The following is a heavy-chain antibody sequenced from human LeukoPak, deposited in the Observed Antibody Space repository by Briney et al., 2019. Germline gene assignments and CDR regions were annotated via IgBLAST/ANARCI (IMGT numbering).Heavy chain of an antibody. CDR2: INPSGGST. V-gene: IGHV1-46*01. J-gene: IGHJ4*02. D-gene: IGHD6-19*01. CDR3: ARVRRLSRSGWYRLDFDY. CDR1: GYTFTTYY. Sequence: GASVKVSCKASGYTFTTYYIHWVRQAPGQGLEWMGIINPSGGSTSYAQKFQDRVTMTTDTSTSTAYMELRSLRSDDTAVYYCARVRRLSRSGWYRLDFDYWGQGTLVTVSS.